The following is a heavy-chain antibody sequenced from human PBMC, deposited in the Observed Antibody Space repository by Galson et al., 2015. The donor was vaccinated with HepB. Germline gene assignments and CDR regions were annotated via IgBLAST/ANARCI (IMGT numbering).Heavy chain of an antibody. CDR3: TRGGSPPFY. Sequence: SVKVSCKASGYTFTSAYMHWVRQAPGQGLEWMGITYPTSGATTYAQQFRGRITMTRDTSTSTVYLELSSLRSEDSAVYYCTRGGSPPFYWGHGTLVTVSS. V-gene: IGHV1-46*01. J-gene: IGHJ4*01. CDR2: TYPTSGAT. CDR1: GYTFTSAY.